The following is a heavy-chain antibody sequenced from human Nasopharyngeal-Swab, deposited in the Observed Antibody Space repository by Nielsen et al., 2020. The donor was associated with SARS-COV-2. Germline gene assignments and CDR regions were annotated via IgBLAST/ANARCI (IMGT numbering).Heavy chain of an antibody. CDR2: IYYSGST. D-gene: IGHD3-9*01. V-gene: IGHV4-31*02. CDR3: ASSYYDILTGYSADAFDI. J-gene: IGHJ3*02. Sequence: WIRQPPGQGLEWIGYIYYSGSTYYNPSLKSRVTISVDTSKNQFSLKLSSVTAADTAVYYCASSYYDILTGYSADAFDIWGQGTMVTVSS.